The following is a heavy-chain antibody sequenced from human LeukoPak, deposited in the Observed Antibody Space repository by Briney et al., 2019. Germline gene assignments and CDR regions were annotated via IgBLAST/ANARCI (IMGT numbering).Heavy chain of an antibody. V-gene: IGHV1-2*02. CDR3: ARDLHWGPDY. D-gene: IGHD7-27*01. CDR1: GYTFTGYY. Sequence: ASMKVSCKAPGYTFTGYYIHWVRPAPGQGLEWMGWINPNTGDTNYAQRFQGRVTMTRDMSINTAYMELSRLRSDDTAIYYCARDLHWGPDYWGQGTLVTVSS. CDR2: INPNTGDT. J-gene: IGHJ4*02.